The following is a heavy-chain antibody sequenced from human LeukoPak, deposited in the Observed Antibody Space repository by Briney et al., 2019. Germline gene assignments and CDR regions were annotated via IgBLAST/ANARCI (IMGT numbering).Heavy chain of an antibody. D-gene: IGHD1-20*01. CDR1: GFTFSDYS. Sequence: GGSLRLSCAASGFTFSDYSMNWVRRAPERGLEWISYIGLASGFVSYADSVKGRFSISSDTARNSVYLQMSSLRAEDTAVYYCARDHNWAFDSWGQGTLVTVSS. CDR3: ARDHNWAFDS. J-gene: IGHJ4*02. V-gene: IGHV3-21*05. CDR2: IGLASGFV.